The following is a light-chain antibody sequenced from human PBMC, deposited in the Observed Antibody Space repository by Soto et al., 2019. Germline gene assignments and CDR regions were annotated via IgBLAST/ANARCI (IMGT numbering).Light chain of an antibody. J-gene: IGKJ5*01. CDR2: DAS. Sequence: DIPMTQSPSSLSASVGDRVTITCQASQDIRNSLNWYQQKPGRAPKLLIYDASNVETGVPSRFSGTGSGTNFSFSSSSLQTEDFASYYCQQYDYLVTFGQGTRVEIK. CDR1: QDIRNS. CDR3: QQYDYLVT. V-gene: IGKV1-33*01.